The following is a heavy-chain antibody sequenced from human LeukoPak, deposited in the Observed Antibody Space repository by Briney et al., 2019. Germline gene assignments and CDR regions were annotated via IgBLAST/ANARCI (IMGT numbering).Heavy chain of an antibody. Sequence: ASVKVSCKASGYTFTSYYMHWVRQAPGQGLEWMGRINPNSGGTNYAQKSQGRVTMTRDTSISTAYMELSRLRSDDTAVYYCARGPVGYCSGGSCYGRTYYYYMDVWGKGTTVTVSS. CDR3: ARGPVGYCSGGSCYGRTYYYYMDV. J-gene: IGHJ6*03. CDR1: GYTFTSYY. D-gene: IGHD2-15*01. V-gene: IGHV1-2*06. CDR2: INPNSGGT.